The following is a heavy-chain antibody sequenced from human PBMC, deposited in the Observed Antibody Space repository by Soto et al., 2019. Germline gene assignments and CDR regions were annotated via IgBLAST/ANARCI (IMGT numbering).Heavy chain of an antibody. D-gene: IGHD6-6*01. CDR1: GGSISSYY. CDR2: IYYSGST. Sequence: SETLSLTCTVSGGSISSYYWSWIRQPPGKGLEWIGYIYYSGSTNYNPSLKSRVTISVDTSKNQFSLKLSSVTAADTAVYYCARFVAARPGYYYYYMDVWGKGTTVTVSS. J-gene: IGHJ6*03. CDR3: ARFVAARPGYYYYYMDV. V-gene: IGHV4-59*01.